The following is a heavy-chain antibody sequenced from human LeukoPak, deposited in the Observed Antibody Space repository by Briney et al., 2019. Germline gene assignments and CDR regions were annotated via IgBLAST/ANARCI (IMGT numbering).Heavy chain of an antibody. Sequence: KVSCTASGGSFSSYAISWVRQAPGHGLEWMGGIIPIFGTANYAQEFQGRVTITADESTSTAYMELSSLRSEDTAVYYCARAELVRFDPWGQGTLVTVSS. V-gene: IGHV1-69*01. CDR3: ARAELVRFDP. CDR2: IIPIFGTA. D-gene: IGHD6-13*01. CDR1: GGSFSSYA. J-gene: IGHJ5*02.